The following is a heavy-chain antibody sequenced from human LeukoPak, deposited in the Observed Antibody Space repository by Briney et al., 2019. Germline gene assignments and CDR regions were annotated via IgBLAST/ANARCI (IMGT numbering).Heavy chain of an antibody. J-gene: IGHJ4*02. D-gene: IGHD3-10*01. CDR3: ARESLVIRGVVIN. CDR2: IYSGGTT. CDR1: GFSVGSNY. V-gene: IGHV3-53*01. Sequence: PGGSLRLSCAASGFSVGSNYMSWVRQAPGKGLEWVSFIYSGGTTYYVDPVKGRFTISRDNSKNTVDLQMNSLRAEDTAVYYCARESLVIRGVVINWGQGTLVTVSS.